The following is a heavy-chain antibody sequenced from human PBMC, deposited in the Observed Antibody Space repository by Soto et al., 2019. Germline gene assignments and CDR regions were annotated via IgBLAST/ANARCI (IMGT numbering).Heavy chain of an antibody. Sequence: GGSLRLSCAASGFTFSSYAMHWVRQAPGKGLEWVAVISYDGSNKYYADSVKGRFTISRDNSKNTLYLQMNSLRAEDTAVYYCARDLDQGPFKYYYYYYGMDVWGQGTTVTVSS. CDR3: ARDLDQGPFKYYYYYYGMDV. CDR1: GFTFSSYA. J-gene: IGHJ6*02. CDR2: ISYDGSNK. V-gene: IGHV3-30-3*01. D-gene: IGHD1-1*01.